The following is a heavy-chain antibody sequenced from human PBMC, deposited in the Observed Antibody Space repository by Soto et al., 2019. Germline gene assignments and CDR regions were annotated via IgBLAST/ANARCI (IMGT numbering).Heavy chain of an antibody. CDR1: GNSISTTNW. D-gene: IGHD3-22*01. CDR3: ARDVGYHYDGSPSGQFDF. J-gene: IGHJ4*02. Sequence: TLSLTCVVSGNSISTTNWWSWVRQSPGKGLEWIGEIYHSGSTNYNPSLKSRVTISVDKSKNQFSLKLSSVTAADTAVYYCARDVGYHYDGSPSGQFDFWGQGTLVTVSS. CDR2: IYHSGST. V-gene: IGHV4-4*02.